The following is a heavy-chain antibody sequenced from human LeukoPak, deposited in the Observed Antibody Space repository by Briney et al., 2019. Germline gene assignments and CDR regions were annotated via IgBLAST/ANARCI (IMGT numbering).Heavy chain of an antibody. CDR1: GFTFSSYS. J-gene: IGHJ1*01. V-gene: IGHV3-21*01. CDR3: VRDLMGSGSTTAYLHH. D-gene: IGHD1-1*01. Sequence: GGSLRLSCAASGFTFSSYSMNWVRQAPGKGLEWVSSISSSSSYIYYADSVKGRFTISRDNAKNSLYLQMNSLRAEDMAVYFCVRDLMGSGSTTAYLHHWGLGTLVTVSS. CDR2: ISSSSSYI.